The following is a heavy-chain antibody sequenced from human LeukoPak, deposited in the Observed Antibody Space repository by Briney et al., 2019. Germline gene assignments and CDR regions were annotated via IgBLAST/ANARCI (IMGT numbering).Heavy chain of an antibody. J-gene: IGHJ5*02. D-gene: IGHD1-26*01. CDR1: SGSISSYY. Sequence: SETLSLTCTVSSGSISSYYWSWVRQPPGKGLEWIGYIYYTGSTNYNPSLKSRVTISVDTSKNQFSLNLSSVTAADTAVYYCARHGPYLGRLAWFDPWGQGTLVTVSS. CDR3: ARHGPYLGRLAWFDP. CDR2: IYYTGST. V-gene: IGHV4-59*08.